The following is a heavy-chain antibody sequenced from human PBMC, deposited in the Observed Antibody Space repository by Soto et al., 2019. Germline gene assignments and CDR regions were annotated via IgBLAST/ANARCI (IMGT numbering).Heavy chain of an antibody. CDR3: ARIAATGRGWDV. D-gene: IGHD6-13*01. V-gene: IGHV3-7*01. Sequence: EVQLVESGGGLVQPGGSLRLSCVDSGFTFSSYWMSWVRQAPVKGLEWVGNIKQDGSEENYVDSLKGRFTISRDNAKNLMYLQMNSLRAEDTAVYSCARIAATGRGWDVWGQGTTVVVSS. CDR1: GFTFSSYW. CDR2: IKQDGSEE. J-gene: IGHJ6*02.